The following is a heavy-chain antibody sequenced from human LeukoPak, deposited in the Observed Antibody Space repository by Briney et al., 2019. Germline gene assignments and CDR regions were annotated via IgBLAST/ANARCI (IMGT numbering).Heavy chain of an antibody. CDR1: GYTFISYG. Sequence: GASVKVSCKASGYTFISYGFSWVRQAPGQGLEWMGWISAYNGNTNYAQKLQGRVTMTTDTSTSTAYMELRSLRSDDTAVYYCARSQVKYSSGWPLHSWGQGTLVTVSS. CDR2: ISAYNGNT. J-gene: IGHJ5*02. V-gene: IGHV1-18*01. CDR3: ARSQVKYSSGWPLHS. D-gene: IGHD6-19*01.